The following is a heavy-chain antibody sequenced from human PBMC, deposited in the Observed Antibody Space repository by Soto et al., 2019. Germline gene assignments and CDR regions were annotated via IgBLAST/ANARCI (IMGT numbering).Heavy chain of an antibody. Sequence: QGQLVQSAGEVKQPGASVRVSCKASGYTFTNFGITWVRQAPGQGLEWMGWISPNSGDTRYAQNPQGRVTMTTDNYTTTAYMELRSLPSDDTALYYCAREISTPIGPETFFDYWGQGALVSVSS. V-gene: IGHV1-18*01. D-gene: IGHD2-15*01. CDR1: GYTFTNFG. CDR2: ISPNSGDT. CDR3: AREISTPIGPETFFDY. J-gene: IGHJ4*02.